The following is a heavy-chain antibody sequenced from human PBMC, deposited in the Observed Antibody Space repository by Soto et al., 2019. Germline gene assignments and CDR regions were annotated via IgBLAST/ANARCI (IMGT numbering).Heavy chain of an antibody. J-gene: IGHJ5*02. CDR3: ARDLAAGDL. D-gene: IGHD6-13*01. CDR2: INPMGGST. CDR1: GYTFINYY. V-gene: IGHV1-46*01. Sequence: ASVKVSCKASGYTFINYYIHWVRQAPGQGLEWMAIINPMGGSTNYAQEFQGRVTLTSDTSTSTVYMELSSLRFGDTALFYCARDLAAGDLWGQGTLVTVSS.